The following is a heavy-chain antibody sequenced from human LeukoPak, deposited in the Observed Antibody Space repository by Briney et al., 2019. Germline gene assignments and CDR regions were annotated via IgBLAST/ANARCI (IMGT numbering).Heavy chain of an antibody. D-gene: IGHD3-10*01. CDR1: GYSFTSYW. Sequence: GESLKISCKGSGYSFTSYWIAWVRQMPGKGLEWMGIIYPGDSDTRYSPSFQGQVTISADKSISTAYLQWSSLKASDTAMYYCARQAGSHGDPTPHLFDYWGQGTLVTVSS. V-gene: IGHV5-51*01. CDR3: ARQAGSHGDPTPHLFDY. CDR2: IYPGDSDT. J-gene: IGHJ4*02.